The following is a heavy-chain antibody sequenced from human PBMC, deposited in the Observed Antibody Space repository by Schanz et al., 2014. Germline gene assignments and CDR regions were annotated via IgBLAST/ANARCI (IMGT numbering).Heavy chain of an antibody. J-gene: IGHJ6*03. CDR1: GGTFSSFG. Sequence: QVQLVQSGAEVKKPGASVKVSCKASGGTFSSFGINWVRQAPGQGLEWMGWISAYNGNTNYAQKLQGRVTMTTDTSTSTAYMELSSLKSEDTAVYYCARLGTGMAVAGSVIDSYYYYMDVWGEGTTVTVSS. V-gene: IGHV1-18*01. CDR3: ARLGTGMAVAGSVIDSYYYYMDV. CDR2: ISAYNGNT. D-gene: IGHD6-19*01.